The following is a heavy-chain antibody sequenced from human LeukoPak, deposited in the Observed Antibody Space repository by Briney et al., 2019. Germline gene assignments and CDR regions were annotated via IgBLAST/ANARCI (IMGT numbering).Heavy chain of an antibody. J-gene: IGHJ4*02. CDR3: ARGPGASTVTSHLDY. D-gene: IGHD4-11*01. CDR1: GFTFSSYA. CDR2: ISYDGSNK. V-gene: IGHV3-30-3*01. Sequence: PGGSLRLSCAASGFTFSSYAMHWVRQAPGKGLEWVAVISYDGSNKYYADSVKGRFTISRDNSKNTLYLQMNSLRAEDTAVYYCARGPGASTVTSHLDYWGQGTLVTVSS.